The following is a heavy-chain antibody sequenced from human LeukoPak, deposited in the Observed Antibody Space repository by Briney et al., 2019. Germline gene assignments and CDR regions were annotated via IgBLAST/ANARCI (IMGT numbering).Heavy chain of an antibody. CDR2: IKQDGSEE. Sequence: GGSLRLSCAASGFTFSSYAMSWVRQAPGKGLEWVANIKQDGSEEYCVDSVRGRFTISRDNAKNSLYLQMNSLRAEDTAMYYCSNGIYSSSYWGQGTLVTVSS. CDR1: GFTFSSYA. V-gene: IGHV3-7*01. CDR3: SNGIYSSSY. D-gene: IGHD6-6*01. J-gene: IGHJ4*02.